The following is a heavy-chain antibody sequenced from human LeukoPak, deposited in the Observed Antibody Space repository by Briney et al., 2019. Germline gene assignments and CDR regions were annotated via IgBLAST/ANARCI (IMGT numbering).Heavy chain of an antibody. J-gene: IGHJ6*03. V-gene: IGHV1-18*04. CDR1: GYTFTGYY. CDR2: ISAYNGNT. Sequence: ASVKVSCKASGYTFTGYYMHWVRQAPGQGLEWMGWISAYNGNTNYAQKLQGRVTMTTDTSTSTAYMELRSLRSDDTAVYYCARRQIGSRYYYYMDVWGKGTPVTVSS. D-gene: IGHD2-15*01. CDR3: ARRQIGSRYYYYMDV.